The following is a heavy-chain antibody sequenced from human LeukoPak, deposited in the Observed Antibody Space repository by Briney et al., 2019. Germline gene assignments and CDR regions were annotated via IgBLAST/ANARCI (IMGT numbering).Heavy chain of an antibody. D-gene: IGHD1-1*01. CDR3: ARRLDC. Sequence: GGSLRLSCAASAFTFSSYGMSWVRQAPGKGLEWVSVISGNGGVTYYADSVKGRFTISRENSKNTLYLQMTSLRAEDTAMYYCARRLDCWGQGTLVTVSS. CDR1: AFTFSSYG. CDR2: ISGNGGVT. J-gene: IGHJ4*02. V-gene: IGHV3-23*01.